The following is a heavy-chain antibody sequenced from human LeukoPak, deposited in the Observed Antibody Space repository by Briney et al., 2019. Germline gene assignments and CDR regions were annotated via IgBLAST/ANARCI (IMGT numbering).Heavy chain of an antibody. D-gene: IGHD4-23*01. CDR2: IHYTGTN. V-gene: IGHV4-39*07. CDR1: GGSIIGRDFY. Sequence: SETLSLNCSVSGGSIIGRDFYGRWIRQPPGKGLEWIGRIHYTGTNSYPPSPNSRVTSSVDTSIHPLSLHVDSLGAADAVLCDCASLTLDPRRLVYYLDDYTDGLGKGSTATVCS. CDR3: ASLTLDPRRLVYYLDDYTDG. J-gene: IGHJ6*03.